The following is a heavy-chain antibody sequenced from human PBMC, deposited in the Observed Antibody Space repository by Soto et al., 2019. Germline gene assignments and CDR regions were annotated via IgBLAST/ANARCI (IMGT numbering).Heavy chain of an antibody. D-gene: IGHD3-22*01. CDR2: ISYDGSNK. Sequence: PVGSLRLSCAASGFTFSSYAMHWVRQAPGKGLEWVAVISYDGSNKYYADSVKGRFTISRDNSKNTLYLQMNSLRAEDTAVYYCARSYDSSGYKYCFDYWGQGTLVTVSS. V-gene: IGHV3-30-3*01. J-gene: IGHJ4*02. CDR3: ARSYDSSGYKYCFDY. CDR1: GFTFSSYA.